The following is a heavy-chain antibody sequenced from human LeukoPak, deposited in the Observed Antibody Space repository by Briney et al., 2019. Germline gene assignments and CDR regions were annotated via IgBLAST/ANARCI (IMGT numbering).Heavy chain of an antibody. V-gene: IGHV4-34*01. J-gene: IGHJ4*02. CDR3: ARGRYDIAY. Sequence: SETLSLTCAVYGGSFRGYYWSWIRQPPGKGLEWIGEINHSGSTNYNPSLKSRVTISVDTSKNQFSLKLSSVTAADTAVYYCARGRYDIAYWGQGTLVTVSS. CDR1: GGSFRGYY. CDR2: INHSGST. D-gene: IGHD3-9*01.